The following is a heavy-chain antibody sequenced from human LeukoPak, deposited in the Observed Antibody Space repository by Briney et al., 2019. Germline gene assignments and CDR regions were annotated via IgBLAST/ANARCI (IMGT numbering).Heavy chain of an antibody. D-gene: IGHD6-13*01. J-gene: IGHJ4*02. CDR3: ARGGRSSSWFSDY. V-gene: IGHV4-34*01. Sequence: SGTLSLTCAVYGGSFSGYYWSWIRQPPGKGLEWIGEINHSGSTNYNPSLKSRVTISVDTSKNQFSLKLSSVTAADTAVYYCARGGRSSSWFSDYWGQGTLVTVSS. CDR2: INHSGST. CDR1: GGSFSGYY.